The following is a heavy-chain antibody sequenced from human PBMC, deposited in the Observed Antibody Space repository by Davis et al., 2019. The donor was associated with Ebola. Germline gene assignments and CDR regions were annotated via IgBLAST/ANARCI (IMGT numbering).Heavy chain of an antibody. CDR1: GYTFTRYY. D-gene: IGHD3-10*01. CDR2: INPSGGST. J-gene: IGHJ6*02. V-gene: IGHV1-46*01. Sequence: AALVKVSCQASGYTFTRYYMHWVRQAPGQGLEWMGIINPSGGSTSYAQKFQGRVTMTRDTSTSTVYMELSSLRSEDTAVYYCARDRRFSGYGSGSYVPYYYGMDVWGQGTTVTVSS. CDR3: ARDRRFSGYGSGSYVPYYYGMDV.